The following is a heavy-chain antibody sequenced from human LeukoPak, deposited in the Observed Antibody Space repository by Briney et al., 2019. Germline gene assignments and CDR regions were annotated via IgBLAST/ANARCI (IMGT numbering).Heavy chain of an antibody. CDR2: INPNSGGT. D-gene: IGHD1-26*01. Sequence: ASVKVSCKTSGYTFTGQYLHWVRQAPGQGLEWMGWINPNSGGTKSAQKFQGRVIMTRDTSISTAYMELSSLRSEDTAVYYCARSPPSGSFVDYWGQGTLVTVSS. V-gene: IGHV1-2*02. CDR3: ARSPPSGSFVDY. CDR1: GYTFTGQY. J-gene: IGHJ4*02.